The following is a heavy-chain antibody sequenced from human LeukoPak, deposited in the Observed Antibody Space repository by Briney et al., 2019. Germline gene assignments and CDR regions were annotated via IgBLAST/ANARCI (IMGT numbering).Heavy chain of an antibody. D-gene: IGHD4-17*01. CDR3: ATRVTTFLQ. CDR2: ISSSGSNI. V-gene: IGHV3-21*01. J-gene: IGHJ4*02. CDR1: NFTFSSYT. Sequence: GVPLRLSCVGSNFTFSSYTLNWVRQAPGKGLEWLSSISSSGSNIYYAHSVKGLCTISRDNANTSLFLQMNSLRAEDSAVYYCATRVTTFLQWGQGTLVTVSS.